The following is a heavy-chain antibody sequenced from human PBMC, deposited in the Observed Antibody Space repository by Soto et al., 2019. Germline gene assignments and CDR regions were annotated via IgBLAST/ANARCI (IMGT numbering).Heavy chain of an antibody. Sequence: GGSLRLSCATSGFTFTSYWMSWVRQAPGKGLEWVANIKQDGSEKYYVDSVKGRFTLSRDNAKSSLCLQMNSLRAEDTAVYYCARSSGAAYDIWGQGTMVTVS. D-gene: IGHD3-22*01. CDR3: ARSSGAAYDI. V-gene: IGHV3-7*01. CDR1: GFTFTSYW. CDR2: IKQDGSEK. J-gene: IGHJ3*02.